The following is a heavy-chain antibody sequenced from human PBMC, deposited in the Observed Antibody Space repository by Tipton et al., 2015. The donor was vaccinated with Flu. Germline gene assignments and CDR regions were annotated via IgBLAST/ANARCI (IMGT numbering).Heavy chain of an antibody. CDR2: ISGSGGST. CDR1: GFTFSSYA. J-gene: IGHJ6*02. V-gene: IGHV3-23*01. Sequence: SLRLSCAASGFTFSSYAMSWVRQAPGKGLEWVSAISGSGGSTYYADSVKGRFTISRDNSKNTLYLQMNNLRAEDTAVYYCAKVEWLVPEYYYYGMDVWGQGTTVTVSS. D-gene: IGHD6-19*01. CDR3: AKVEWLVPEYYYYGMDV.